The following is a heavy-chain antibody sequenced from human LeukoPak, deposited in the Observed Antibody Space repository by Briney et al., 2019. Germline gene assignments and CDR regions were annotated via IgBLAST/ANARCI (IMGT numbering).Heavy chain of an antibody. CDR2: IWYDGSNK. CDR1: GFTFSSYG. D-gene: IGHD6-13*01. V-gene: IGHV3-33*01. Sequence: GGSLRLSCAASGFTFSSYGMHWVRQAPGKGLEWVAVIWYDGSNKYYADSVKGRFTISRDNSKNTLYLQMNSLRAEDTAVYYCARSKGIAAAISNWFDTWGQGTLVTVSS. CDR3: ARSKGIAAAISNWFDT. J-gene: IGHJ5*02.